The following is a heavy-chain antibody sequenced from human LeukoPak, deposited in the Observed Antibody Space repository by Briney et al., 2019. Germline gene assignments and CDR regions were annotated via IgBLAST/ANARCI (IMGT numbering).Heavy chain of an antibody. Sequence: PGGSLRLSCAASGFTFSSYWMSWVRQAPGKGLEWVANIKQDGSEKYYVDSVKGRFTISRDNAKNSLYLQMNSLRAEDTAVYYCAREDLGGDFWSGYNLWGQGTLVTVSS. J-gene: IGHJ4*02. CDR3: AREDLGGDFWSGYNL. CDR1: GFTFSSYW. D-gene: IGHD3-3*01. CDR2: IKQDGSEK. V-gene: IGHV3-7*01.